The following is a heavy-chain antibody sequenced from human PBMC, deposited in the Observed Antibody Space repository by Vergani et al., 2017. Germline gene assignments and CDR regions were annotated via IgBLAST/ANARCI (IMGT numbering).Heavy chain of an antibody. D-gene: IGHD2-15*01. CDR1: GGSFSGYY. CDR2: INHSGST. CDR3: ARGGARILRYFDL. Sequence: QVQLQQWGAGLLKPSETLSLTCAVYGGSFSGYYWSWIRQPPGKGLEWIGEINHSGSTNYNPSLKSRVTISVDTSKNQFSLKLSSVTAAATAVYYCARGGARILRYFDLWGRGTLVTVSS. V-gene: IGHV4-34*01. J-gene: IGHJ2*01.